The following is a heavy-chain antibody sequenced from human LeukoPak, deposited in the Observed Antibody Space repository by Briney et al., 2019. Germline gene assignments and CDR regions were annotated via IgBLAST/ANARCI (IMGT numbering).Heavy chain of an antibody. Sequence: GGSLRLSCAASGFTFSSYSMNWVRQAPGKGLEWVSYISSSSSYKYYADSVKGRFTISRDNAKNSLYLQMNSLRAEDTAVYYCARSTNFYSSGWYEDYWGQGTLVTVSS. J-gene: IGHJ4*02. CDR2: ISSSSSYK. CDR3: ARSTNFYSSGWYEDY. V-gene: IGHV3-21*04. CDR1: GFTFSSYS. D-gene: IGHD6-19*01.